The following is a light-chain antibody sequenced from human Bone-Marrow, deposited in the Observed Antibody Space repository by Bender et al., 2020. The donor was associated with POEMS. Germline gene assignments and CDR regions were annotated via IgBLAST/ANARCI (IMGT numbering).Light chain of an antibody. CDR3: CSYAGRSTVV. Sequence: QSALTQPASVSGSPGQSITISCAGTASDVGSFNLVSWYQQQPGKAPKILIYDVTKRPSGVSNRFSGSKSGNTASLTISGLQAEDEADYYCCSYAGRSTVVFGGGTKLTVL. CDR1: ASDVGSFNL. CDR2: DVT. V-gene: IGLV2-23*02. J-gene: IGLJ2*01.